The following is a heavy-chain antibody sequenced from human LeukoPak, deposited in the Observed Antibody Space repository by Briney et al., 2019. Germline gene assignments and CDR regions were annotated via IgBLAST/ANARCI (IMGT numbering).Heavy chain of an antibody. CDR1: GFTFSSYA. Sequence: GGSLRLSCAASGFTFSSYAMIWVRQAPGKGLEWVSTISNSGGITYADSVKGRFTISRDNSKNTLYLQINSLGAEDTAVYYCAKGSGIAVARWYFDYWGQGTLVTVSS. V-gene: IGHV3-23*01. J-gene: IGHJ4*02. D-gene: IGHD6-19*01. CDR3: AKGSGIAVARWYFDY. CDR2: ISNSGGIT.